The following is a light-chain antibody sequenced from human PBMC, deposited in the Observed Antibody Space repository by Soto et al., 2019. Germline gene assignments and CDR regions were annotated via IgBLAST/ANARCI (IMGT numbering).Light chain of an antibody. CDR3: QQRSDWPST. CDR1: QSVSSY. V-gene: IGKV3-11*01. Sequence: DIVSTQSPATLSLSPGERATLSCRASQSVSSYLAWYQQKPGQAPRLLIYDASNRASGIPARFSGSGSGTDFTLTISSLEPEDFAVYYCQQRSDWPSTFGGGTKVEIK. J-gene: IGKJ4*01. CDR2: DAS.